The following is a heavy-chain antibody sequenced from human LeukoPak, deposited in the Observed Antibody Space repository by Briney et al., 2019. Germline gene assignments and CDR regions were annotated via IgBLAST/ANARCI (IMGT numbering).Heavy chain of an antibody. CDR3: ARFKVGTNTTQKNAFDI. D-gene: IGHD1-1*01. J-gene: IGHJ3*02. CDR1: GFTFSNYA. Sequence: PGGSLGLSCAASGFTFSNYAMHWVRQAPGKGLEWVAVISFDATKEYFGKSVKGRFTISRDNSKATLYLQMHRLRIEDTALYFCARFKVGTNTTQKNAFDIWGRGTVVAVSS. V-gene: IGHV3-30*01. CDR2: ISFDATKE.